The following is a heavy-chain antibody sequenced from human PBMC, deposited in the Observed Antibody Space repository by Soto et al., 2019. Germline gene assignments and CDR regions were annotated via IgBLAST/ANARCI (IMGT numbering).Heavy chain of an antibody. Sequence: QVQLVQSGAEVKKPGSSVKVSCKASGGTFSSYAISWVRQAPGQGLEWMGGIIPIFGTANYARKFQGRVTITADESTSTAYMQLSSMRSEDTAVYYCASASRLVVPASIDDAYEGYYYGIDVWGKGSTVTVSS. J-gene: IGHJ6*04. CDR1: GGTFSSYA. CDR3: ASASRLVVPASIDDAYEGYYYGIDV. V-gene: IGHV1-69*01. CDR2: IIPIFGTA. D-gene: IGHD2-2*01.